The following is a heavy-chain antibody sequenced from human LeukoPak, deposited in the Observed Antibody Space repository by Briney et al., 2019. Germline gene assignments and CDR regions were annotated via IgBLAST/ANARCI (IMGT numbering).Heavy chain of an antibody. CDR1: GYRFISNY. D-gene: IGHD2-21*02. Sequence: ASVKVSCKASGYRFISNYIQWVRQAPGLGPEWMGWMHPGNGNTRYAEKFQGRVTMARDTSINTACMDLSSLRSDDTAVYYCAREGSYCVGGDCYSFDFWGQGTLITVSS. CDR3: AREGSYCVGGDCYSFDF. J-gene: IGHJ4*02. CDR2: MHPGNGNT. V-gene: IGHV1-2*02.